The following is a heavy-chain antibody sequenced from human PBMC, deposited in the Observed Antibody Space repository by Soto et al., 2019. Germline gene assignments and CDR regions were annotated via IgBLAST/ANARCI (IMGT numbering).Heavy chain of an antibody. CDR2: IHYSGST. Sequence: PSETLSLTCTVSGGSIGNYYWSWIGQPPGKGLEWIGYIHYSGSTWYNPSLKSRVTISVDQSRNQFSLKLSSVTAADTAVYFCAKNLYGYYVNPDIWGQGTMVTVSS. J-gene: IGHJ3*02. CDR1: GGSIGNYY. V-gene: IGHV4-59*01. CDR3: AKNLYGYYVNPDI. D-gene: IGHD3-3*01.